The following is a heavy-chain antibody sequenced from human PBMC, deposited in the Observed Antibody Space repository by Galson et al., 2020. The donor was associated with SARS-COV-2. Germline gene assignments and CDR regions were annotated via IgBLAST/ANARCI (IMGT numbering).Heavy chain of an antibody. CDR2: IHWDDNK. D-gene: IGHD6-19*01. J-gene: IGHJ4*02. Sequence: SGPTLVKPTQTLTLTCTFSGFSFGTSGVGVGWIRQPPGKALEWLALIHWDDNKRYSPSLKSRLNITKDIYKNQVVLSMTNMDPVDTGTYYCAHRDSSIVAGNFDSWGECTLVTVSS. V-gene: IGHV2-5*02. CDR3: AHRDSSIVAGNFDS. CDR1: GFSFGTSGVG.